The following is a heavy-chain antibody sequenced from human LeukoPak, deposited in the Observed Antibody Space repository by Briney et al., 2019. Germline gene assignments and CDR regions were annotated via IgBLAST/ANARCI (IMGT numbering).Heavy chain of an antibody. CDR1: GYTFSGYY. CDR2: INPNSDT. CDR3: AREEQHQRGRHFEY. V-gene: IGHV1-2*02. D-gene: IGHD6-13*01. J-gene: IGHJ4*02. Sequence: GASVKVSCKASGYTFSGYYTHWVRQGPGQGHEWMGWINPNSDTNYAQNFQGRVTMTRDTSISTASMELSMLRSDDTAVYYCAREEQHQRGRHFEYWGQGTLVTVSS.